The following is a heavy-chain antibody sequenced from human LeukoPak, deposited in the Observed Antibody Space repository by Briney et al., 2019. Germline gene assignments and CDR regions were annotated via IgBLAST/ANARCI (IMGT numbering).Heavy chain of an antibody. CDR2: ISYDGSNK. D-gene: IGHD2-21*01. Sequence: GGSLRLSCAASGFTFSSYWMSWVRQAPGKGLEWVAVISYDGSNKYYADSVKGRFTISRDNSKNTLYLQMNGLRAEDTAVYYCARDHQTIPANWFDPWGQGTLVTVSS. CDR1: GFTFSSYW. V-gene: IGHV3-30*03. CDR3: ARDHQTIPANWFDP. J-gene: IGHJ5*02.